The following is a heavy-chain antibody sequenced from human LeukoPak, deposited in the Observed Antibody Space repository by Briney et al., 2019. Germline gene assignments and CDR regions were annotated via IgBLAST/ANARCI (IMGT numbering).Heavy chain of an antibody. CDR1: GYSFTSYW. J-gene: IGHJ3*02. CDR3: ARRPTHIIYWFGKAPGAFDI. CDR2: IYPGDSDT. V-gene: IGHV5-51*01. D-gene: IGHD3-10*01. Sequence: GESLKISCKGSGYSFTSYWIGWVRQMPGKGLEWMGIIYPGDSDTRYSPSFQGQVTISVDKSNSTAYLQWSSLEASDTAIYFCARRPTHIIYWFGKAPGAFDIWGQGTMVTVSP.